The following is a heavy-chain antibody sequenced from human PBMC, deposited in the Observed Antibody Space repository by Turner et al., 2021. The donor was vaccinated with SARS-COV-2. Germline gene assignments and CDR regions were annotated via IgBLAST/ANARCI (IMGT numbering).Heavy chain of an antibody. CDR3: ARGRADTSSWYGWGAFDI. V-gene: IGHV3-33*01. D-gene: IGHD6-13*01. Sequence: QVQLVESGGGVVQPGRSLRLPCAASGLTFSSDGMHWVRPAPGKGLEWVAVIWYVGSNKYYADSVKGRFTISRDNSKNTLYLQMNSLRAEDTAVYYCARGRADTSSWYGWGAFDIWGQGTMVTISS. J-gene: IGHJ3*02. CDR2: IWYVGSNK. CDR1: GLTFSSDG.